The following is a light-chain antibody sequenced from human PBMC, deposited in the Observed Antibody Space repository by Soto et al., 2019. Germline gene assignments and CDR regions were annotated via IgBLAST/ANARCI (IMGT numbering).Light chain of an antibody. V-gene: IGKV3-15*01. CDR1: QSVSSN. CDR2: GAS. CDR3: QQYNNWPPYT. Sequence: EIVMTQSPATLSVSPGERATLSCRASQSVSSNLAWYQQKPGQAPRLLIYGASTRATGIPARFSGSGSGTEFTLTISSLQSEDFALYYYQQYNNWPPYTFGQGTKLEIK. J-gene: IGKJ2*01.